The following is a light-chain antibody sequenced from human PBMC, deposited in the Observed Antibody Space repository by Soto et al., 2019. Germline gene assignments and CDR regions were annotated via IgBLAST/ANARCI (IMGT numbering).Light chain of an antibody. CDR3: QQSYSTHLLT. Sequence: DIQMTQSPSSLSASVGDRVTITCRASQSISSYLNWYQQKPGKAPKLLIYAASSLQSGVPSRFSGSGSGTDFTLTISSLQPEEFATYYCQQSYSTHLLTFGGGTKVDIK. V-gene: IGKV1-39*01. CDR2: AAS. J-gene: IGKJ4*01. CDR1: QSISSY.